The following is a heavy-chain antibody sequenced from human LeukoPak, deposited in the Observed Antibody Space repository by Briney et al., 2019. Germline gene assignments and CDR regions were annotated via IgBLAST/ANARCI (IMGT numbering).Heavy chain of an antibody. J-gene: IGHJ4*02. CDR2: IYSSGST. D-gene: IGHD3-10*01. CDR1: GFTFSYYW. CDR3: AREALGGGGY. V-gene: IGHV3-66*01. Sequence: GGSLRLSCAASGFTFSYYWMHWVRQAPGKGLEWLSIIYSSGSTYYADSVKGRFTISRDNSKNTLYLQMNSLRAEDTAVYYCAREALGGGGYWGQGTLVTVSS.